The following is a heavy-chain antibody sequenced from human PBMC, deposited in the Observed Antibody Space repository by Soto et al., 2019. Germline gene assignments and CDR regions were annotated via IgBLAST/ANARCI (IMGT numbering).Heavy chain of an antibody. CDR2: INVGSGDR. J-gene: IGHJ5*02. V-gene: IGHV1-3*01. CDR3: ARTSYSFGAAWIHP. D-gene: IGHD1-26*01. CDR1: GYTFSSFA. Sequence: ASVKVSCKTSGYTFSSFAIHWVRQAPGQSLEWMGWINVGSGDRKYSEKFQDRIIISRDISASTAYLEVSSLRYEDSVVYYCARTSYSFGAAWIHPWGQGTLVTVS.